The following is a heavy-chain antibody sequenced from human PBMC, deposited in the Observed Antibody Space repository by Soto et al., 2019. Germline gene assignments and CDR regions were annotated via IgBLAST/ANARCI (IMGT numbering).Heavy chain of an antibody. CDR1: GYTFSNYA. CDR3: ARDMIRGLTHYFDY. Sequence: GGSLRLSCTASGYTFSNYAMNWVRQAPGKGLEWVSSISGSGRNTYYTDSVKGRSTISRDNSKNTLYLQLNSLRDEDTAVYYCARDMIRGLTHYFDYWGQGIQVTLSS. J-gene: IGHJ4*02. CDR2: ISGSGRNT. V-gene: IGHV3-23*01. D-gene: IGHD3-10*01.